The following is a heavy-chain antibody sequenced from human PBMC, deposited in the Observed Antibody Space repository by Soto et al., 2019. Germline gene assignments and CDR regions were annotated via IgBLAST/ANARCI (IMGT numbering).Heavy chain of an antibody. D-gene: IGHD1-1*01. Sequence: GASVKVSCKTSAYFFTAYYIHWVRQAPGQGLEWMGWINPNTGATNYPQKFQGRVTMTSDTSISTAYIELSSLMSDDTAVYYCARDHNHDQYYHGMDVWGQGTTVTVSS. CDR3: ARDHNHDQYYHGMDV. CDR1: AYFFTAYY. CDR2: INPNTGAT. V-gene: IGHV1-2*02. J-gene: IGHJ6*02.